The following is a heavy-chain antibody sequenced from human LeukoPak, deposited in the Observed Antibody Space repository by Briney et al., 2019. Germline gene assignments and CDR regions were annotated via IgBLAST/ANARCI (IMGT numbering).Heavy chain of an antibody. V-gene: IGHV1-8*01. CDR2: VNAYRGDF. D-gene: IGHD1-26*01. Sequence: ASVIVSCKASGLASNTFDLKWARQATGQGLQWMGWVNAYRGDFGSAQRFLGRVTMTWNASTTRAYMQLKGLTPDDTAIYYCAKGATLGDPWGQGTRVTVSS. J-gene: IGHJ5*02. CDR1: GLASNTFD. CDR3: AKGATLGDP.